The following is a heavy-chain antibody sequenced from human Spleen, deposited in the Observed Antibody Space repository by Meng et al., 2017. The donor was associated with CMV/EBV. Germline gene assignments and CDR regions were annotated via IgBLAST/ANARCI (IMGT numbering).Heavy chain of an antibody. CDR1: GYTLIELS. Sequence: KVSGYTLIELSMHWVRQAPGKGFEWMGGLDPEGGERLYARKFQGRLTKTDDTSTGTAYMELSSLRSDDTAVYYCAAILPTAYYNWFDPWGQGTLVTVSS. CDR3: AAILPTAYYNWFDP. CDR2: LDPEGGER. J-gene: IGHJ5*02. D-gene: IGHD2-2*01. V-gene: IGHV1-24*01.